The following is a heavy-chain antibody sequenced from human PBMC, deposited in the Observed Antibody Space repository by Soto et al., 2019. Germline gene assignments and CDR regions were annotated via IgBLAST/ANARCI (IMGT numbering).Heavy chain of an antibody. J-gene: IGHJ6*02. D-gene: IGHD6-6*01. CDR1: GYSFTSYW. Sequence: GESLKISCKGSGYSFTSYWIGWVHQMPGKGLEWMGIIYPGDSDTRYSPSFQGQVTISADKSISTAYLQWSSLKASDTAMYYCARSSSSVARYYYYGMDVWGQGTTVTV. CDR3: ARSSSSVARYYYYGMDV. CDR2: IYPGDSDT. V-gene: IGHV5-51*07.